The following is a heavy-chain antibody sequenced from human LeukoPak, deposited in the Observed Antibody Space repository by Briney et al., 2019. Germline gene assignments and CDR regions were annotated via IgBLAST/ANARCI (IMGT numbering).Heavy chain of an antibody. J-gene: IGHJ4*02. CDR1: GGSISRGSYY. CDR3: ATPFRGAGRQDY. CDR2: LYFNGGT. D-gene: IGHD3-10*01. V-gene: IGHV4-39*01. Sequence: SSETLSLTCTVSGGSISRGSYYWGWIRQPPGKGLEWIGSLYFNGGTYYNSSLRSRATISVDTSKNQFSLNLNSVTAADTAVYYCATPFRGAGRQDYWGQGTLVTVSS.